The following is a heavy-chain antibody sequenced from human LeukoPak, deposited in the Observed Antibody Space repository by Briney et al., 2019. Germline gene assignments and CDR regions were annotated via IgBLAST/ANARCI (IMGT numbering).Heavy chain of an antibody. V-gene: IGHV3-48*03. D-gene: IGHD3-16*01. CDR2: ISSSGNTI. Sequence: HAGGSLRLSCAASEFTFTSYELNWVRQAPGKGLEWVSYISSSGNTISYADSVKGRLTISRDNARNSLHLQMDSLRAEDTAVYYCARAGGNLFTDAFDIWGQGTMVTVSS. CDR1: EFTFTSYE. J-gene: IGHJ3*02. CDR3: ARAGGNLFTDAFDI.